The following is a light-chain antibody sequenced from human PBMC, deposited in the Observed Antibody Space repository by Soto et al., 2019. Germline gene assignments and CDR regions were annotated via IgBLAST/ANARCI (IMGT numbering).Light chain of an antibody. CDR3: GTRDNSLRALV. CDR2: DNS. CDR1: TSNIGDNY. Sequence: QSVLSQPPSVSAAPGQRVTISCSGTTSNIGDNYVSWYQHLPETAPKLLIYDNSHRPSGIPDRFSGSKSGTSATLGITGLQTGDEADYYCGTRDNSLRALVFRTGTKVTV. J-gene: IGLJ1*01. V-gene: IGLV1-51*01.